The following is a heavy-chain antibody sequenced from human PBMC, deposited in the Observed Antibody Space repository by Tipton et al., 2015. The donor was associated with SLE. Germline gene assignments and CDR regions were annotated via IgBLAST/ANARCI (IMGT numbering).Heavy chain of an antibody. D-gene: IGHD6-19*01. Sequence: TLSLTCTVSGGSISSGSYYWSWIRQPAGKGLEWIGRIYTSGSTNYNPSLKSRVTISVDTSKNQFSLKLSSVTAADAAVYYCARDKGCWGQGTLVTVSS. CDR1: GGSISSGSYY. J-gene: IGHJ4*02. CDR2: IYTSGST. CDR3: ARDKGC. V-gene: IGHV4-61*02.